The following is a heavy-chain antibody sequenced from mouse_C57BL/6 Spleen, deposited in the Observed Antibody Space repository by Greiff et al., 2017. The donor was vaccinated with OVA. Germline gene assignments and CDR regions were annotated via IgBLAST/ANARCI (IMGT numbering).Heavy chain of an antibody. V-gene: IGHV1-18*01. D-gene: IGHD2-5*01. CDR2: INPNNGGT. CDR3: ARRGYSNYEWFAY. CDR1: GYTFTDYN. J-gene: IGHJ3*01. Sequence: VQLKQSGPELVKPGASVKIPCKASGYTFTDYNMDWVKQSHGKSLEWIGDINPNNGGTIYNQKFKGKATLTVDKSSSTAYMELRSLTSEDTAVYYCARRGYSNYEWFAYWGQGTLVTVSA.